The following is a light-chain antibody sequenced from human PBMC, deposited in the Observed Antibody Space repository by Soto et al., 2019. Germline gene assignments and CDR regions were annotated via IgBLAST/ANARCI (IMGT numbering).Light chain of an antibody. V-gene: IGKV1-5*03. J-gene: IGKJ4*01. CDR1: QSSSTW. CDR2: KSS. Sequence: DIQMTKSPSTLSASVGDRVTITCRASQSSSTWLAWYQQKPGKAPKLLIYKSSTLESGDPARFSGSASGPDFALTISSLQADDLPTYFCQQYNSYYFFGGGDKLDLK. CDR3: QQYNSYYF.